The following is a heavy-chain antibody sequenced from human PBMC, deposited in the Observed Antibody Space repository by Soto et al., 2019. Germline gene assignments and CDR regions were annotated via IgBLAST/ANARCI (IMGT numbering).Heavy chain of an antibody. V-gene: IGHV1-8*01. D-gene: IGHD4-17*01. J-gene: IGHJ4*02. Sequence: SRTSSGYTFTSYDINCVRQATGQGLEWMGWMNPNSGNTGYAQKFQGRVTMTRNTSISTAYMELSSLRSEDTAVYYCARDGLTTVTEDDYWGQGTLVTVSS. CDR2: MNPNSGNT. CDR3: ARDGLTTVTEDDY. CDR1: GYTFTSYD.